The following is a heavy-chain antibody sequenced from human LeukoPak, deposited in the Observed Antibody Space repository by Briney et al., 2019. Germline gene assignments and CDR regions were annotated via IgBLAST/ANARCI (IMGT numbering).Heavy chain of an antibody. V-gene: IGHV3-23*01. Sequence: GGSLRLSCVASGFTFSTYTMNWIRQAPGKGLEWVSGSIGSGGSAFYADSVKGRFTISRDNSKNTLYLQMNSLRAEDTAVYYCAKSSYYDSSGYYREYYFDYWGQGTLVTVSS. CDR2: SIGSGGSA. J-gene: IGHJ4*02. CDR3: AKSSYYDSSGYYREYYFDY. D-gene: IGHD3-22*01. CDR1: GFTFSTYT.